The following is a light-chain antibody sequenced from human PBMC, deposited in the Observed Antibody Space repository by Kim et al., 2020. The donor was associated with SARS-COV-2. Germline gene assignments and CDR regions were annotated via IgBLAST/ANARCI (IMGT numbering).Light chain of an antibody. Sequence: DIELTQSPGTLSLSPGDTATLSCRVSPTIATCFLAWYQKRPGEAPRLLIYRASTEATGIPDRCSGSGSGTDFTLTSSRQEPEDVAVYYCQQYESSLGTFGQGTKVDIK. V-gene: IGKV3-20*01. J-gene: IGKJ1*01. CDR1: PTIATCF. CDR3: QQYESSLGT. CDR2: RAS.